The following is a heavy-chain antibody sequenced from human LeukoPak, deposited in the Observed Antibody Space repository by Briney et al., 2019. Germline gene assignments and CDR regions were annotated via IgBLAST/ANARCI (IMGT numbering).Heavy chain of an antibody. CDR2: IYYSGST. CDR1: GGSISSYY. CDR3: ARVYGGNFDY. V-gene: IGHV4-59*01. J-gene: IGHJ4*02. D-gene: IGHD4-23*01. Sequence: SETLSLACTVSGGSISSYYWSWIRQPPGKGLEWIGYIYYSGSTNYNPSLKSRVTISVDTSKNQFSLKLSSVTAADTAVYYCARVYGGNFDYWGQGTLVTVSS.